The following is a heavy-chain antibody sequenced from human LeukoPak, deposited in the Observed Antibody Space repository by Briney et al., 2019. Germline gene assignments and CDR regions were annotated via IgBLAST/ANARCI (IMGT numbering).Heavy chain of an antibody. V-gene: IGHV1-2*02. J-gene: IGHJ4*02. CDR2: INPNSGGT. Sequence: ASVKVSCKASGYTFTGYYMHWVRQAPGQGLEWMGWINPNSGGTNYAQKFQGRVTMTRDTSISTAYMELSSLRSEDTAVYYCARGRYNWRNRALDYWGQGTLVTVSS. CDR1: GYTFTGYY. CDR3: ARGRYNWRNRALDY. D-gene: IGHD1-20*01.